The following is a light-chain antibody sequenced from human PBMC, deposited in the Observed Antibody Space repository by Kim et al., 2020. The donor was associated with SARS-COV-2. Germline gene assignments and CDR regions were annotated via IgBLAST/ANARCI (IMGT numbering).Light chain of an antibody. J-gene: IGKJ2*01. V-gene: IGKV1-39*01. CDR2: GAS. Sequence: SAAIGDRVTITCRASQSISRHFNWYQKRPGEASKLLIYGASNLQSGVPSRFSGSGSGTDFTLTISSLQPEDFATYYCQQSYSSPPSFGQGTKLEI. CDR3: QQSYSSPPS. CDR1: QSISRH.